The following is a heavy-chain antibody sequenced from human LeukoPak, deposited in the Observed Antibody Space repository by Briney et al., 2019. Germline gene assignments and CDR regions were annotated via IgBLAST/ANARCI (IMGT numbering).Heavy chain of an antibody. J-gene: IGHJ6*02. CDR1: GDSVSSNSAA. CDR2: TFYRSQWYS. CDR3: ARDRGYIYGMDV. D-gene: IGHD6-13*01. Sequence: SQTLSLTCAISGDSVSSNSAAWNWVRQSPSRGLEWLGRTFYRSQWYSDFAASVKGRITIKPDTSKNHFSLQLNSVTPEDTAVYYCARDRGYIYGMDVWGQGTTVTVS. V-gene: IGHV6-1*01.